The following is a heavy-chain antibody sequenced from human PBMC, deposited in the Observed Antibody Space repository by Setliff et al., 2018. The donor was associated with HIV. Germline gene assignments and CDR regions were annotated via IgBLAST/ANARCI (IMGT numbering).Heavy chain of an antibody. CDR1: GGSISNSRYY. Sequence: SETLSLTCTVSGGSISNSRYYWSWIRQPPGKGLEWIGSIYYSGSTYYNPSLKSRVTLSIDTSKNQFSLNLTSVTAADTAVYYCASRIYYYDSNNFLREEGFDPWGQGTLVTVSS. D-gene: IGHD3-22*01. CDR3: ASRIYYYDSNNFLREEGFDP. CDR2: IYYSGST. J-gene: IGHJ5*02. V-gene: IGHV4-39*01.